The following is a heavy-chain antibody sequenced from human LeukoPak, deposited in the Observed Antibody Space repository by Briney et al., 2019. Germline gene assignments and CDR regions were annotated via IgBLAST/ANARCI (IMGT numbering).Heavy chain of an antibody. J-gene: IGHJ3*02. Sequence: PSETLSLTCTVSGGSINNYYWNWIRQPPGKGLEWIGYIYYSGSTNYNPSLKSRVTISVDTSKNQFSLTVNSVTAADTAIYYCARGKTGMAEPDAFDIWGQGTMVTVSS. V-gene: IGHV4-59*01. CDR2: IYYSGST. CDR3: ARGKTGMAEPDAFDI. CDR1: GGSINNYY. D-gene: IGHD5-18*01.